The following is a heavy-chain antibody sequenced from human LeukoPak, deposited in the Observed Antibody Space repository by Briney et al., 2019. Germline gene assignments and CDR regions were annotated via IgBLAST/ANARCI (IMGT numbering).Heavy chain of an antibody. Sequence: SVKVSCKASGGTFSSYAISWVRQAPGQGLEWMGRIIPILGIANYAQKFQGRVTITADKSTSTAYMELSSLRSEDTAVYYCARGYGSRASRGAFDIWGQGTMVTVSS. D-gene: IGHD4-17*01. CDR1: GGTFSSYA. CDR2: IIPILGIA. J-gene: IGHJ3*02. CDR3: ARGYGSRASRGAFDI. V-gene: IGHV1-69*04.